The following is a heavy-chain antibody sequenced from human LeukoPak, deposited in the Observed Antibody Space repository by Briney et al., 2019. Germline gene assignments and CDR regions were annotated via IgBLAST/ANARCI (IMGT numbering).Heavy chain of an antibody. D-gene: IGHD3-3*01. Sequence: SETLSLTCTVSGGSISSGSYYWSWIRQPAGKGLKWLGRIYASGSTNYNPSLKSRVTISVDTSKNQFSLKLSSLTAADTAVYYCARAFGVVIYLDYWGQGTLVTVSS. CDR2: IYASGST. V-gene: IGHV4-61*02. CDR3: ARAFGVVIYLDY. CDR1: GGSISSGSYY. J-gene: IGHJ4*02.